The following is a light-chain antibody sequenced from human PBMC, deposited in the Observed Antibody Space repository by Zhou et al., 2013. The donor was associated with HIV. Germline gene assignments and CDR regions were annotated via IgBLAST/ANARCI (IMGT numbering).Light chain of an antibody. CDR1: QSLLHSNGYNY. CDR3: MQSTHWPPWT. V-gene: IGKV2-28*01. Sequence: DIVMTQSPLFLSVSPGEPASISCRSSQSLLHSNGYNYLDWYLQKPGQSPQLLIYLGSNRASGVPDRFSGSGSGTDFTLKISRVEAEDVGFYYCMQSTHWPPWTFGQGTKVEIK. CDR2: LGS. J-gene: IGKJ1*01.